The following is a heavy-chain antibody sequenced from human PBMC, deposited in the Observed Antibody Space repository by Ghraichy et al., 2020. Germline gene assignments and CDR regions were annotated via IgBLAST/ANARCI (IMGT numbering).Heavy chain of an antibody. D-gene: IGHD3-3*01. V-gene: IGHV3-7*03. CDR1: GFTFSSYW. CDR2: IKQDGSEK. CDR3: ARDLWGGLHLPPDY. Sequence: GGSLSLSCAASGFTFSSYWMSWVRQAPGKGLEWVANIKQDGSEKYYVDSVKGRFTISRDNAKNSLYLQMNSLRAEDTAVYYCARDLWGGLHLPPDYWGQGTLVTVSS. J-gene: IGHJ4*02.